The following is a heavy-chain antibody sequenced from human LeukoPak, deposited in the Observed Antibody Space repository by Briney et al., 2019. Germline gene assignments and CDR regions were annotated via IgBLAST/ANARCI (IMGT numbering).Heavy chain of an antibody. CDR1: GFTVGVYA. CDR2: IRSKAYGGTT. V-gene: IGHV3-49*03. Sequence: GRFLRLSCTASGFTVGVYAISWFRQAPGKWLGWIGFIRSKAYGGTTEYAASVKGRFTISRDDSKSIAYLQMNRLKTEDTAVYYCTRGLYTHGYYYYYMDVWGKGTTVTVSS. CDR3: TRGLYTHGYYYYYMDV. J-gene: IGHJ6*03. D-gene: IGHD2-2*02.